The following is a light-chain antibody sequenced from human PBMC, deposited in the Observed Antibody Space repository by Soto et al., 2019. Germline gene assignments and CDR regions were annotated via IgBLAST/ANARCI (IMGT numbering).Light chain of an antibody. CDR1: QGISSR. Sequence: DIQMTQSPSSVSASVGDRVTITCRASQGISSRLAWYQQKPGKAPNLLIYAASRLQSGVPSRFSGTGSGTGFTLTISSLQPEDFAIYYCQQADSFPLTFGGGTKVEVK. J-gene: IGKJ4*01. CDR2: AAS. V-gene: IGKV1-12*01. CDR3: QQADSFPLT.